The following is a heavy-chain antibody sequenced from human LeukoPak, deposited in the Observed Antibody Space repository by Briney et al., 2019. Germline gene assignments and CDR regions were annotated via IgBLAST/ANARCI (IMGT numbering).Heavy chain of an antibody. CDR3: ARSCRDGYRDFDY. V-gene: IGHV5-51*01. CDR2: IYPSDSDT. Sequence: GESLKISCKGSGYSFTSYWIGWVRQMPGKGLEWMAIIYPSDSDTRYSPSFQGQVTISADKSISTAYLQWSSLKASDTAMYYCARSCRDGYRDFDYWGQGTLVTVSS. J-gene: IGHJ4*02. CDR1: GYSFTSYW. D-gene: IGHD5-24*01.